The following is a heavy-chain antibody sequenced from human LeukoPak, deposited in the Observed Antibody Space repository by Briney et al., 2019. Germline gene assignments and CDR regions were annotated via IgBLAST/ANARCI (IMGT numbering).Heavy chain of an antibody. D-gene: IGHD3-16*01. CDR1: GGTFSSYA. CDR3: ARDRGGDDRRWVLAFDI. CDR2: IIPIFGTA. Sequence: GASVKVSCKASGGTFSSYAISWVRQAPGQGLGWMGGIIPIFGTANYAQKFQGRVTITADESTSTAYMELSSLRSEDTAVYYCARDRGGDDRRWVLAFDIWGQGTMVTVSS. J-gene: IGHJ3*02. V-gene: IGHV1-69*13.